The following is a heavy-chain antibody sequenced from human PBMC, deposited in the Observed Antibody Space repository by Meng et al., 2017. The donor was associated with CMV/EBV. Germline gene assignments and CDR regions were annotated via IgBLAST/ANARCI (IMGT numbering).Heavy chain of an antibody. Sequence: SVKVSCKASGGTFSSYTISWVRQAPGQGLEWMGRIIPILGIANYAQKFQGRVTITADKSTSTAYMELSSLRSEDTAVYYCARASRQLELEGNNWFDPWGQGTLVTV. CDR2: IIPILGIA. V-gene: IGHV1-69*02. CDR1: GGTFSSYT. J-gene: IGHJ5*02. D-gene: IGHD1-7*01. CDR3: ARASRQLELEGNNWFDP.